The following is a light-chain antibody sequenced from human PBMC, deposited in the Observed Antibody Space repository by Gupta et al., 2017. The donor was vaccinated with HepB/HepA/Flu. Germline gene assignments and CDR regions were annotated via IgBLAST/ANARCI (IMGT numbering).Light chain of an antibody. Sequence: DIQMTQSPSSLSASLGDRVTITCRASQSISSYLNWYQQEPGQAPKLLIYAASRLQSGIPSRFSGSGSGTXFTLTIXRLQPEDFANYYCQQCESTPRTFGXGTKVEIK. CDR3: QQCESTPRT. J-gene: IGKJ1*01. V-gene: IGKV1-39*01. CDR2: AAS. CDR1: QSISSY.